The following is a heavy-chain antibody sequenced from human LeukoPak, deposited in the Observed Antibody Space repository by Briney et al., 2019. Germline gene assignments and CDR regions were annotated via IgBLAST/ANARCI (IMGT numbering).Heavy chain of an antibody. V-gene: IGHV3-33*08. J-gene: IGHJ4*02. CDR3: SGVRHGYNHGLHS. D-gene: IGHD5-24*01. CDR2: IWSDETST. Sequence: GRSLSPSCPPPESPSVDARWAGSGQAPGKGLEWVAGIWSDETSTYSGDPVKGRFTISRDNSKNTLYLRMNSWRAGDPPWYYFSGVRHGYNHGLHSWGQGTLVTVSS. CDR1: ESPSVDA.